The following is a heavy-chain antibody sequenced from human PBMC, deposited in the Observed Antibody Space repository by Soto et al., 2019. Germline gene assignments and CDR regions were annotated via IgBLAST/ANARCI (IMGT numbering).Heavy chain of an antibody. D-gene: IGHD5-18*01. CDR3: AKFQVYSYCYYGMEV. Sequence: EVQLLESGGGLVQSGGSLRLSCAASGFTFSSYAMSWVRQAPGKGLEWVSGISGSGDNTYYADSVKGRFTISRDNSNDTLYLQMNSLRAEDTAVYYCAKFQVYSYCYYGMEVWGKGATVTVSS. CDR1: GFTFSSYA. J-gene: IGHJ6*04. CDR2: ISGSGDNT. V-gene: IGHV3-23*01.